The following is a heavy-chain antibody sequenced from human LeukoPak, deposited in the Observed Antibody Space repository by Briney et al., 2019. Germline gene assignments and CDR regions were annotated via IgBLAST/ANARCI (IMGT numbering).Heavy chain of an antibody. CDR1: GYTFTSYD. J-gene: IGHJ4*02. CDR3: ARDYCGGDCFPDS. V-gene: IGHV1-2*06. Sequence: ASVKVSCKASGYTFTSYDINWVRQAPGQGLEWLGRINPNSGGTNYAQKFQGRVTMTRDTSISTAYMELSRLRSDDTAVYYCARDYCGGDCFPDSWGQGTLVTVSS. D-gene: IGHD2-21*02. CDR2: INPNSGGT.